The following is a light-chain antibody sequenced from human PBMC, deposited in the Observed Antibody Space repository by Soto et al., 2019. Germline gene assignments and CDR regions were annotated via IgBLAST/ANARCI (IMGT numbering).Light chain of an antibody. J-gene: IGKJ4*01. CDR3: QHRSSWPLT. CDR1: QSVSSY. Sequence: EIVLTQSPATLSLSPGERATLSCRASQSVSSYLAWYQQKPGQAPRLLIYDVSNRATGTPARFSGSVSGTAFTLTISSLEPEDFAVYYCQHRSSWPLTFGGGTKVEIK. CDR2: DVS. V-gene: IGKV3-11*01.